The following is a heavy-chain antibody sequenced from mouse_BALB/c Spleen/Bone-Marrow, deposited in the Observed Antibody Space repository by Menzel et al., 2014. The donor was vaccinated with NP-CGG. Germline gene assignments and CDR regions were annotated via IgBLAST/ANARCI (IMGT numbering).Heavy chain of an antibody. CDR1: GFNIKDTY. V-gene: IGHV14-3*02. CDR3: AYYRYDESGFAF. J-gene: IGHJ3*01. D-gene: IGHD2-14*01. Sequence: EVQLQQSGAELVKPGASVKLSCTASGFNIKDTYMHWVKQRPEQGLEWIVGIDPANGNTKYDPKFQGKAAITADTSSNTAYLQLSSLTSEDTAVYYCAYYRYDESGFAFWGQGTLVTVSA. CDR2: IDPANGNT.